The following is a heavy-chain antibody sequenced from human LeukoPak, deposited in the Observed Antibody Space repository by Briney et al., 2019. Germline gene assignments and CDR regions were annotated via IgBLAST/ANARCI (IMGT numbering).Heavy chain of an antibody. V-gene: IGHV4-59*08. CDR3: ARVLPPLYYFDY. D-gene: IGHD1-14*01. J-gene: IGHJ4*02. CDR1: GGSISSYS. CDR2: IYYSGST. Sequence: SETLSLTCTVSGGSISSYSWNWIRQPPGKGLEWIGEIYYSGSTSYNPSLKGRVTISVDTSKNQLSLKLSSATAADTAVYYCARVLPPLYYFDYWGQGTLVTVSS.